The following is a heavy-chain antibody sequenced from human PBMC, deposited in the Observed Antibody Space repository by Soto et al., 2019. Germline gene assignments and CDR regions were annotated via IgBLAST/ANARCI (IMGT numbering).Heavy chain of an antibody. Sequence: SETLSLTCAVSGGSITSRSWWSWVRQPPGKGLEWIGAVFHTGRTNYNPSLSSRVTMSVDKAKNHFSLTLTSVTAADSALYYCVRDNGGYSNSQGPGMEVWGPGTTVTVS. CDR3: VRDNGGYSNSQGPGMEV. CDR2: VFHTGRT. V-gene: IGHV4-4*02. CDR1: GGSITSRSW. J-gene: IGHJ6*02. D-gene: IGHD4-4*01.